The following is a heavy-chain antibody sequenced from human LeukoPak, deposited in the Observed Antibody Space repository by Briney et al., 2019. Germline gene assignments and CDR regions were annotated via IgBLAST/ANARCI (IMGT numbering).Heavy chain of an antibody. CDR2: INPKTGVT. V-gene: IGHV1-2*02. J-gene: IGHJ4*02. CDR1: GYTFTDYY. D-gene: IGHD2-2*01. Sequence: ASLKVSCKASGYTFTDYYLHWVRQPPGHVREWMGWINPKTGVTKYAQNFQGRVPMTRDTSINTAYMEVSRLRSDDKAVFYCARDLAMSSTDLDYWGQGTLVAVSP. CDR3: ARDLAMSSTDLDY.